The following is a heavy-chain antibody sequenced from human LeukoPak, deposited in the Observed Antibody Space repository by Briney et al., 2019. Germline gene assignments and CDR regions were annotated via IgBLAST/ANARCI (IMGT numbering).Heavy chain of an antibody. V-gene: IGHV3-23*01. CDR1: GFTFSSYA. J-gene: IGHJ4*02. CDR2: ISTSGGST. CDR3: ANTVTKGY. D-gene: IGHD2-21*02. Sequence: GGSLRLSRAASGFTFSSYAMSWVRQAPGKGLEWVSTISTSGGSTYYADSVKGRFTISRDNSKNTLYLQMNSLRAEDTAVYYCANTVTKGYWGQGTLVTVSS.